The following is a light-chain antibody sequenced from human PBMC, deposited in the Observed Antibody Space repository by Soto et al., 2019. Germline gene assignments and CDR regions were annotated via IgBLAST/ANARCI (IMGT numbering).Light chain of an antibody. CDR2: EGS. J-gene: IGLJ2*01. CDR3: GSYAGRSTYVV. Sequence: QSALTQPASVSGSPGQSITISCTGTSSDGGSYNLVSWYQQHPGKAPKLMIYEGSKRPSGVSNRFSGSKSGNTASLTSYGLLAEDEADYYCGSYAGRSTYVVFGGGTKLTVL. V-gene: IGLV2-23*01. CDR1: SSDGGSYNL.